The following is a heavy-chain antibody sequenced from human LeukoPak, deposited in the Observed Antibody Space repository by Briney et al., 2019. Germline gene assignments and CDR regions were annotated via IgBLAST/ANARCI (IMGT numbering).Heavy chain of an antibody. CDR2: MNPDSGNT. Sequence: ASVKVSCKASGYTFTSHDINWVRQATGQGLEWMGWMNPDSGNTGYAQKFQGRVTMTRDTSINTAYMELHSLRSEDTAVYYCARGYSPTLRTTGNDYWGQGTLVTVSS. CDR1: GYTFTSHD. D-gene: IGHD1-1*01. J-gene: IGHJ4*02. CDR3: ARGYSPTLRTTGNDY. V-gene: IGHV1-8*01.